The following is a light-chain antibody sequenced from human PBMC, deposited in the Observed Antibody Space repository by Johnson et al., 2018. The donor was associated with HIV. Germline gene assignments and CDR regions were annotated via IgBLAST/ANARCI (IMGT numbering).Light chain of an antibody. Sequence: QSVLTQPPSVSAAPGQRVTISCSGSSSNIGNNYVSWYQQVPGAAPKLLIYDNNRRPSGIPDRFSGSKSGTSATLGITGLQTGDEADYYCGAWDSSLSAPVFGTGTQVTV. V-gene: IGLV1-51*01. CDR1: SSNIGNNY. J-gene: IGLJ1*01. CDR3: GAWDSSLSAPV. CDR2: DNN.